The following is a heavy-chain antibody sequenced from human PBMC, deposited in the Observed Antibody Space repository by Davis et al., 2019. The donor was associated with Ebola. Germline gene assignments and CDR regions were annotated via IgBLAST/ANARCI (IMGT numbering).Heavy chain of an antibody. CDR3: ARDGFHDYDYIWGSYRPYNWFDP. D-gene: IGHD3-16*02. J-gene: IGHJ5*02. V-gene: IGHV4-38-2*02. CDR2: IYHSGST. CDR1: GGSISSHY. Sequence: PSETLSLTCTVSGGSISSHYWGWIRQPPGKGLEWIGSIYHSGSTYYNPSLKSRVTISVDTSKNQFSLKLSSVNAADTAVYYCARDGFHDYDYIWGSYRPYNWFDPWGQGTLVTVSS.